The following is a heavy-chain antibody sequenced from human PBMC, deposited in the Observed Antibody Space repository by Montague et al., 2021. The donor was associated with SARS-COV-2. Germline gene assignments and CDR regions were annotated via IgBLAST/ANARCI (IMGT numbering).Heavy chain of an antibody. D-gene: IGHD1-1*01. CDR3: TSGREGNYNVIDV. CDR2: TYYRSKWYN. Sequence: CAISGDSVSRNSATWNWVRQSPSRGLEWLGRTYYRSKWYNDYAVXVRGRVTINPDTSKNQFSLQLNSVTPEDTAIYYCTSGREGNYNVIDVWGQGTTVTVSS. V-gene: IGHV6-1*01. J-gene: IGHJ6*02. CDR1: GDSVSRNSAT.